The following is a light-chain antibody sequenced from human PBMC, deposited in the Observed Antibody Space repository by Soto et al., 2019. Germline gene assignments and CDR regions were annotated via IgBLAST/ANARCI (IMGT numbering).Light chain of an antibody. J-gene: IGKJ1*01. CDR3: QQSYSTPRT. V-gene: IGKV1-39*01. CDR1: QSISSH. CDR2: AAS. Sequence: DIQMTHSPSSLSASVGDRVTITCRASQSISSHLNWYQQKAGKAPKLLIYAASSLQSGVPSTFSGSGSGTDFTLTISSLQTEDFATYYCQQSYSTPRTFGQGTKVDI.